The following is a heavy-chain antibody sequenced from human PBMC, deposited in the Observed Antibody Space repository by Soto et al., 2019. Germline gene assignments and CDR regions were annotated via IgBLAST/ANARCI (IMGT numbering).Heavy chain of an antibody. CDR3: ARSAQWDGFDP. Sequence: QVQLQESGPGLVRPSQTLSLTCTVSAGSISTINYYWSWIRQHPEKGLEWIGYISYSGCTFYHSSLKSRVTISLDPSKKQFSLTLTSVTAADTAVYYCARSAQWDGFDPWGQGTMVTVSS. J-gene: IGHJ3*01. D-gene: IGHD2-8*01. CDR1: AGSISTINYY. CDR2: ISYSGCT. V-gene: IGHV4-31*03.